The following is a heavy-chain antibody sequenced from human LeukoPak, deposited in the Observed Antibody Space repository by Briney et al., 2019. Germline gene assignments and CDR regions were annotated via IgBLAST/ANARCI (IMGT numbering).Heavy chain of an antibody. Sequence: GGSLRLSCAASGFTFSSYWMSWVRQAPGKGLEWVANIKQDGSEKYYVDSVKGRFTISRDNAKNSLYLQMNSLRAEDTAVYYCAALYQLLVNDAFDIWGQGTMVTVSS. V-gene: IGHV3-7*01. D-gene: IGHD2-2*01. CDR1: GFTFSSYW. CDR2: IKQDGSEK. CDR3: AALYQLLVNDAFDI. J-gene: IGHJ3*02.